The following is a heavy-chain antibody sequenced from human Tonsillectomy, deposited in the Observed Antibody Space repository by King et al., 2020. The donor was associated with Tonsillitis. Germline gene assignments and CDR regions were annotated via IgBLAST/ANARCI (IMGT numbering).Heavy chain of an antibody. Sequence: VQLVESGGGLVQPGGSLRLSCAASGFTFSTYAMTWVRQAPGKGLEWVSVMSGAGARTYHADSVKGRFTISRDNSKNTVYLQMNSLRAEDTAVCYCAKCPYDFWSGGLYYAMDVWGQGTTVTVSS. CDR1: GFTFSTYA. CDR3: AKCPYDFWSGGLYYAMDV. J-gene: IGHJ6*02. CDR2: MSGAGART. D-gene: IGHD3-3*01. V-gene: IGHV3-23*04.